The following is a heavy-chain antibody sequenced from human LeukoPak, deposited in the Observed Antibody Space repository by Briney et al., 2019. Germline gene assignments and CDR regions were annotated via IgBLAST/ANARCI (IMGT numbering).Heavy chain of an antibody. CDR1: GFSLSTSGVG. J-gene: IGHJ4*02. CDR2: ICWDDDK. V-gene: IGHV2-5*02. D-gene: IGHD3-22*01. CDR3: ARYVEGYESSGYYHSRFDY. Sequence: SGPALVKPTQTLTLTCTFSGFSLSTSGVGVGWIRQPPGKALDWLALICWDDDKRYSPSLKSRLTITKDTSKNQVVLTVTNMDPVDTATYYCARYVEGYESSGYYHSRFDYWGQGTLVTLSS.